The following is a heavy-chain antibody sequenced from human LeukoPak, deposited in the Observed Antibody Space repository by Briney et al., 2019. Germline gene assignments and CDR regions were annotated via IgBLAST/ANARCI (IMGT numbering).Heavy chain of an antibody. CDR2: IYYSGST. D-gene: IGHD3-10*01. CDR1: GGSISSGGYY. J-gene: IGHJ2*01. Sequence: SQTLSLTCTVSGGSISSGGYYWSWIRQHPGKGLEWIGYIYYSGSTYYNPSLKSRVTISVDTSKNQFSLKLSSVTAADTAVYYCARESYYGSGSGRGFDLWGRGTLDIVSS. CDR3: ARESYYGSGSGRGFDL. V-gene: IGHV4-31*03.